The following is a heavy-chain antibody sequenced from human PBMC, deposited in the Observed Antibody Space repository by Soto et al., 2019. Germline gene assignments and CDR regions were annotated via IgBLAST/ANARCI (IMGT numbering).Heavy chain of an antibody. CDR2: ISAYNGNT. CDR3: ASASYCYYDRSGYPDH. V-gene: IGHV1-18*01. Sequence: QVQLVQSGAEVKKPGASVKVSCKASGYTFTSYGISWVRQAPGQGLEWMGWISAYNGNTNYAQKLQGRVTMTTGTPTSTDYLEQRSLRSDDTAVYYRASASYCYYDRSGYPDHWGQGTLVTVSS. D-gene: IGHD3-22*01. CDR1: GYTFTSYG. J-gene: IGHJ4*02.